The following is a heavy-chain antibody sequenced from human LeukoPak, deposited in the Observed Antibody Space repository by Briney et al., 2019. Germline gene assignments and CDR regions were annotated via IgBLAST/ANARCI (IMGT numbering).Heavy chain of an antibody. V-gene: IGHV3-21*01. CDR2: ITTSSSYI. J-gene: IGHJ3*02. D-gene: IGHD2-15*01. Sequence: PGGSLRLSCAASGFTFSTYYMNWVRQAPGKGLEWVSSITTSSSYIYYADSVKGRFTISRDNAKNSLYLQMNSLRAEDTAVYYCAKGPVVTFDIWGQGTMVTVSS. CDR3: AKGPVVTFDI. CDR1: GFTFSTYY.